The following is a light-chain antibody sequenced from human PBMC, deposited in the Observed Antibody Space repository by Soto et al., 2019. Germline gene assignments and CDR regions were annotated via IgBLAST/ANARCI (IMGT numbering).Light chain of an antibody. CDR2: DVN. Sequence: QAVVTQPASVSGSPGQSITISCTGTSSDVGGYNHVSWYQQHPGEAPKLMIYDVNNRPSGVSNRFSGSKSGNTASLTISGLQADDEGDYYCSSFSSSSTFAFGGGTKLTVL. J-gene: IGLJ2*01. CDR3: SSFSSSSTFA. CDR1: SSDVGGYNH. V-gene: IGLV2-14*01.